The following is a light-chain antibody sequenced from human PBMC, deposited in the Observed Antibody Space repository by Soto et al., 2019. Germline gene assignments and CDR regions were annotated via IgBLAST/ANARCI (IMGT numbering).Light chain of an antibody. J-gene: IGKJ2*01. V-gene: IGKV3-20*01. CDR2: GAS. CDR1: QSVSSSY. CDR3: QQYGSSPQT. Sequence: ENVLTQSPGTLSLSPGERATLSCRASQSVSSSYLAWYQQKPGQAPRLLIYGASSRATGIPDRFSGSGSGTDFTLTISRLEPEDFAVYYCQQYGSSPQTFGLGTKLEIK.